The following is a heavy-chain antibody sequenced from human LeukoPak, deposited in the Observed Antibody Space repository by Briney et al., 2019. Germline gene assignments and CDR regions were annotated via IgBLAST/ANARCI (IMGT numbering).Heavy chain of an antibody. J-gene: IGHJ3*02. CDR1: GFTFSSYA. CDR2: ISGSGGST. V-gene: IGHV3-23*01. CDR3: ANPYWSGPTELDAFDI. Sequence: GGSLRLSCAASGFTFSSYAMSWVRQAPGKGLEWVSAISGSGGSTYYADSVKGRFTISRDNSKNTLYLQMNSLRAEDTAVYYCANPYWSGPTELDAFDIWGQGTMVTVSS. D-gene: IGHD3-3*01.